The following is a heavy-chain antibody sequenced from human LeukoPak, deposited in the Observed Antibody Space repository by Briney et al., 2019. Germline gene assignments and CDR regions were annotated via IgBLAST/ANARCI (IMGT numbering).Heavy chain of an antibody. J-gene: IGHJ6*04. CDR2: ISYDGSNK. V-gene: IGHV3-30*18. D-gene: IGHD2-15*01. CDR1: GFTFSSYG. CDR3: AKDAPPCSGGSCYSGYYFYGMDV. Sequence: GGSLRLSCVVSGFTFSSYGMHWVRQAPGEGLEWVAVISYDGSNKYYTDSVKGRFTISRDNSKNTLYLQMNSLRAEDTAVFYCAKDAPPCSGGSCYSGYYFYGMDVWGKGTTVTVSS.